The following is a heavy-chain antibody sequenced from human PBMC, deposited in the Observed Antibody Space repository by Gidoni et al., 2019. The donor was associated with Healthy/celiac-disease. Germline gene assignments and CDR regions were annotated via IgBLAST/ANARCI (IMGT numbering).Heavy chain of an antibody. J-gene: IGHJ3*02. V-gene: IGHV1-2*04. CDR3: ATMGDSYGDGDAFDI. D-gene: IGHD5-18*01. CDR2: INPNSGGT. Sequence: QVQLVQSGAAVKKPGASVKVSCKASGYTFTGYYMHWVRQAPGQGLEWMGWINPNSGGTNYAQKFQGWVTMTRDTSISTAYMELSRLRSDDTAVYYCATMGDSYGDGDAFDIWGQGTMVTVSS. CDR1: GYTFTGYY.